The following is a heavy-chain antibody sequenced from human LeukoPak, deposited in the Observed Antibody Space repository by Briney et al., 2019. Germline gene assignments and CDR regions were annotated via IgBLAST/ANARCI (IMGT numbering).Heavy chain of an antibody. CDR3: GILPGSGH. Sequence: PGGSLRLSCAASGFTVSHNYMTWVRQAPGKGLEWVSIIYSGGSTYYADSVKGRFTISRDTSKNTLYLQMNSLRAEDTAVYYCGILPGSGHWGQGTLVTVSS. J-gene: IGHJ1*01. D-gene: IGHD2-15*01. CDR1: GFTVSHNY. CDR2: IYSGGST. V-gene: IGHV3-53*01.